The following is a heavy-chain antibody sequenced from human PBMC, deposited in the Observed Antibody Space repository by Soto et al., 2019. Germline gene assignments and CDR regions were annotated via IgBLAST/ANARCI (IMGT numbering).Heavy chain of an antibody. J-gene: IGHJ4*02. CDR1: GFTFSNHT. V-gene: IGHV3-21*01. D-gene: IGHD2-2*01. CDR2: ISYSSRHI. Sequence: EVHLVESGGGLVKPGESLTLSCAASGFTFSNHTMNWVRQAPGKGLEWVSSISYSSRHIYYADSVKGRFTISRDNAKQLLYLQMNSLRAEDTAVYYCARDSQGPLVLVPAEIGDSWGQGTLVTVSS. CDR3: ARDSQGPLVLVPAEIGDS.